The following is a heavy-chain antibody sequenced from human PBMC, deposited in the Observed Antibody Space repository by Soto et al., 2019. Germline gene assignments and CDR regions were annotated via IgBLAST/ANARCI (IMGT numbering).Heavy chain of an antibody. D-gene: IGHD1-7*01. CDR2: INHSGST. CDR1: GGSFSGYY. CDR3: ARAKAGTSEYYYYMDV. V-gene: IGHV4-34*01. J-gene: IGHJ6*03. Sequence: PSETLSLTCAVYGGSFSGYYWSWIRQPPGKGLEWIGEINHSGSTNYNPSLKSRVTISVDTSKNQFSLKLSSVTAADTAVYYCARAKAGTSEYYYYMDVWGKGTTVTVYS.